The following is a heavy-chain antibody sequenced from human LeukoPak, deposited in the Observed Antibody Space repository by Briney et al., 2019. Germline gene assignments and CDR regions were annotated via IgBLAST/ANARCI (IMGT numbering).Heavy chain of an antibody. CDR2: FDPERGET. D-gene: IGHD1-26*01. CDR3: ATGSIVYDF. Sequence: ASVNVSCKVSGHSLTKFTMEWVRQAPGKGLEWMGGFDPERGETIHAQTFQGRFTMTEDTSTDTAYMELNSLTSEDTAVYYCATGSIVYDFWGQGTLVTVSS. V-gene: IGHV1-24*01. CDR1: GHSLTKFT. J-gene: IGHJ4*02.